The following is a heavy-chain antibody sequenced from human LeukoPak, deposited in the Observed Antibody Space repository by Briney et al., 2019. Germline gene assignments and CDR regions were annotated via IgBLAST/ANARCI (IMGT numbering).Heavy chain of an antibody. CDR1: GGSISSYY. V-gene: IGHV4-59*01. D-gene: IGHD6-13*01. Sequence: SETLSLTCTVSGGSISSYYWSWIRQPPGKGLEWIGYIYYSGSTNYNPSLKSRVTISVDTSKNQFSLKLSSVTAADTAVYYCARGYERSSPYGMDVWGQGTTVTVSS. CDR3: ARGYERSSPYGMDV. J-gene: IGHJ6*02. CDR2: IYYSGST.